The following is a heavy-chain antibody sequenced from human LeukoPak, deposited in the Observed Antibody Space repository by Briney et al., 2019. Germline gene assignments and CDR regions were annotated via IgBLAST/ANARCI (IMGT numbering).Heavy chain of an antibody. Sequence: ASVKVSCKASGGTFSSYAISWVRQAPGQGLEWMGGIIPIFGTANYAQKFQGRVTITADESTSTAYMELSSLRSEDTAVYYCARSVVTGEYYYYGMDVWGQGTTVTVSS. CDR1: GGTFSSYA. CDR2: IIPIFGTA. CDR3: ARSVVTGEYYYYGMDV. D-gene: IGHD4-23*01. J-gene: IGHJ6*02. V-gene: IGHV1-69*13.